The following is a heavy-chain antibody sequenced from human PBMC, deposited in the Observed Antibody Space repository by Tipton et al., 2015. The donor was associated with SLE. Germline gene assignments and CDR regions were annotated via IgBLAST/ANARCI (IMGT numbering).Heavy chain of an antibody. Sequence: SLRLSCSASGFTFTNFWMHWVRQAPGKGLEWVANIKGDGSEKNYVDSVKGRSTISRDNAKNSLFLQMNSLRAEDTAVYYCLGWFRWGQGTLVTVSS. CDR1: GFTFTNFW. V-gene: IGHV3-7*01. D-gene: IGHD3-10*01. CDR3: LGWFR. J-gene: IGHJ4*02. CDR2: IKGDGSEK.